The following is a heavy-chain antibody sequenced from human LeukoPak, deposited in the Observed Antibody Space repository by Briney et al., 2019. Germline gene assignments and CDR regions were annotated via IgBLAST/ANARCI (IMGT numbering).Heavy chain of an antibody. CDR3: ARDHGGLGYYYYGMDV. D-gene: IGHD6-19*01. CDR2: ISYDGSNK. V-gene: IGHV3-30-3*01. CDR1: GFALSMYT. J-gene: IGHJ6*02. Sequence: GGSLRLSCVASGFALSMYTLHWVRQAPGKGLEWVAVISYDGSNKYYADSVKGRFTISRDNSKNTLYLQMNSLRAEDTAVYYCARDHGGLGYYYYGMDVWGQGTTVTVSS.